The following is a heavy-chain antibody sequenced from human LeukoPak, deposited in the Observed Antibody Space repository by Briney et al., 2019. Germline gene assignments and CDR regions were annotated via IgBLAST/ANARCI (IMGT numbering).Heavy chain of an antibody. Sequence: GASVKVSCKASGGTFSSYAISWVRQAPGQGLGWMGRIIPILGIANYAQKFQGRVTITADKSTSTAYMELSSLRSEDTAVYYCAVWDIVVVPAAQFLDYWGQGTLSPSPQ. CDR2: IIPILGIA. CDR3: AVWDIVVVPAAQFLDY. D-gene: IGHD2-2*01. V-gene: IGHV1-69*04. J-gene: IGHJ4*01. CDR1: GGTFSSYA.